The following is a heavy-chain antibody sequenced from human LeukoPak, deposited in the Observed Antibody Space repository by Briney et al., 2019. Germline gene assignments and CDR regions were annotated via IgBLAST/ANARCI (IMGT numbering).Heavy chain of an antibody. D-gene: IGHD3-16*02. CDR1: GGSISSYY. Sequence: SETLSLTCTVSGGSISSYYWSWIRQPPGKGLEWMGYIYYSGSTNYNPSLKSRVTISVDTSKNQFSLKLTSVTAADTAVYYCARGPRYYDYVWGSYRYRYYFDYWGQGTLVTVSS. V-gene: IGHV4-59*12. CDR2: IYYSGST. J-gene: IGHJ4*02. CDR3: ARGPRYYDYVWGSYRYRYYFDY.